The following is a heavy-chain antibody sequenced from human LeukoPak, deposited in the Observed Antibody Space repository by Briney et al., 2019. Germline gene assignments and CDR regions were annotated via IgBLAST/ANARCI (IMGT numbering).Heavy chain of an antibody. J-gene: IGHJ4*02. CDR1: GFTFGDYA. Sequence: GGSLRLSCTASGFTFGDYAMSWIRQAQGKGLEWVGFIRSKAYGETADYAASVKGRFTISRDDSKAIAYLQMNSLKTEDTAVYHCTRDRGAYNLYDYWSQGTLVTVSS. CDR2: IRSKAYGETA. D-gene: IGHD1-1*01. V-gene: IGHV3-49*03. CDR3: TRDRGAYNLYDY.